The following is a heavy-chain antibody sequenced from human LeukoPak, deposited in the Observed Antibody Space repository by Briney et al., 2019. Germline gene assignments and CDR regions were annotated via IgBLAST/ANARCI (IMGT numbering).Heavy chain of an antibody. V-gene: IGHV6-1*01. CDR1: GDSVSSNSAA. CDR2: TYYRSKWYN. J-gene: IGHJ3*02. CDR3: ARVQKLLWFGEFYAFDI. Sequence: SQTLSLTCAISGDSVSSNSAAWNWIRQSPSRGLEWLGRTYYRSKWYNDDAVSVKSRITINPDTSKNQFSLQLNSVTPEDTAVYYCARVQKLLWFGEFYAFDIWGQGTMVTVSS. D-gene: IGHD3-10*01.